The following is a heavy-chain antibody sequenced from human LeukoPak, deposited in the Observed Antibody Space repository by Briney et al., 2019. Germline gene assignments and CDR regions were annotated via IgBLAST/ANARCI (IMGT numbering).Heavy chain of an antibody. CDR2: INPNSGGT. CDR3: ARCIAAAGMYYFDY. CDR1: GYTFTGYY. J-gene: IGHJ4*02. Sequence: ASVKVSCKASGYTFTGYYMHWVRQAPGQGLEWMGWINPNSGGTNYAQKFQGRVTMTRDTSISTAYMELSRLRSDDTAVYYCARCIAAAGMYYFDYWGQGTLVTVSS. V-gene: IGHV1-2*02. D-gene: IGHD6-13*01.